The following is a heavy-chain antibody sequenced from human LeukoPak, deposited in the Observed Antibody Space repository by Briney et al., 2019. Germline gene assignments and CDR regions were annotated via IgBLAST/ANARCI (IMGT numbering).Heavy chain of an antibody. J-gene: IGHJ4*02. Sequence: ASVKVSCKASGGTFSSYAISWMRQAPGQGLEWMGWINTNTGNPTYAQGFTGRFVFSLDTSVSTAYLQISSLKAEDTAVYYCASLGQWLGDDYWGQGTLVTVSS. CDR1: GGTFSSYA. D-gene: IGHD6-19*01. V-gene: IGHV7-4-1*02. CDR3: ASLGQWLGDDY. CDR2: INTNTGNP.